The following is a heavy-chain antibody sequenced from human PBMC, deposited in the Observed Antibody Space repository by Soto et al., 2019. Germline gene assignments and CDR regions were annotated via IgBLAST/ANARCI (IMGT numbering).Heavy chain of an antibody. CDR1: GFTFSEYG. J-gene: IGHJ4*02. V-gene: IGHV3-30*18. CDR2: ISYGGSHK. CDR3: AKEMFPRTVLDSSSPWGDF. D-gene: IGHD2-15*01. Sequence: GGSLRLSCTASGFTFSEYGIHWVRQAPGKGLEWVAVISYGGSHKYYAGSVKGRFTISRDDSKNTVYLQMNSLKTDDTAVYYCAKEMFPRTVLDSSSPWGDFWGRGSLVTVSS.